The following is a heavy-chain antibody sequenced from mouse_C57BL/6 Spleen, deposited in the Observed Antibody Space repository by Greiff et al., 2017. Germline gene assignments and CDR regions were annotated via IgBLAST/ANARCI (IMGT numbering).Heavy chain of an antibody. CDR2: IYPGDGDT. CDR1: GYAFSSYW. CDR3: ARTDYPSYAMDD. D-gene: IGHD5-5*01. J-gene: IGHJ4*01. V-gene: IGHV1-80*01. Sequence: QVQLQQSGAELVKPGASVKISCKASGYAFSSYWMNWVKQRPGKGLEWIGQIYPGDGDTNYNGKFKGKATLTADKSSSTAYMQLSSLTSEDSAVYFCARTDYPSYAMDDWGQGTSVTVSS.